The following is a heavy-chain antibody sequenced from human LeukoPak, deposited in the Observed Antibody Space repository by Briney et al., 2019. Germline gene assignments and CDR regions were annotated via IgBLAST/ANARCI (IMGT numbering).Heavy chain of an antibody. CDR2: ISGSGGST. J-gene: IGHJ4*02. CDR3: AKDSGYQLLCLFDY. Sequence: PGGSLRLSCAASRFTFNPYSMNWVRQAPGKGLEWVSAISGSGGSTYYADSVKGRFTISRDNSKNPLYLQMNSLRAEDTAVYYCAKDSGYQLLCLFDYWGQGTLVTVSS. CDR1: RFTFNPYS. D-gene: IGHD2-2*01. V-gene: IGHV3-23*01.